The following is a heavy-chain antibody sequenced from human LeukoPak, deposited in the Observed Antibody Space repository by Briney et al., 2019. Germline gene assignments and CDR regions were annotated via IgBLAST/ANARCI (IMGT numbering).Heavy chain of an antibody. D-gene: IGHD2-21*01. Sequence: ASVKVSCKASGYTFTSYDINWVRQATGQGLEWMGWMNPNSGNTGYAQKFQGRVTMTRNTSISTAYMELSSPRSEDTAVYYCARDDSLAYCGGDCYGMDVWGQGTTVTVSS. J-gene: IGHJ6*02. CDR1: GYTFTSYD. V-gene: IGHV1-8*01. CDR2: MNPNSGNT. CDR3: ARDDSLAYCGGDCYGMDV.